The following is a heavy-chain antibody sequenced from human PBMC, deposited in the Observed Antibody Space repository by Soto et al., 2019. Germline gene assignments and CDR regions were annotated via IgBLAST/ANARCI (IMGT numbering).Heavy chain of an antibody. V-gene: IGHV3-23*01. D-gene: IGHD3-9*01. Sequence: LESGGGLVQPGGSLRLSCAAAGLTFSSFAMSWVRQAPGKGLEWVSGISASGDSTYYADSVKGRFTISRDNSKNTVYLQMNSLRAEDTAVYYCAKDLRYFDLFDFGFDPWGQGTLVTVSS. J-gene: IGHJ5*02. CDR1: GLTFSSFA. CDR3: AKDLRYFDLFDFGFDP. CDR2: ISASGDST.